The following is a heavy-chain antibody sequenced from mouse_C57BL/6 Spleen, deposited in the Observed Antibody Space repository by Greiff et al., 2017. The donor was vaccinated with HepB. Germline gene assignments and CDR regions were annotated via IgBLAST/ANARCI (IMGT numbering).Heavy chain of an antibody. V-gene: IGHV5-9-1*02. CDR3: TRDGGNSFAY. CDR1: GFTFSSYA. J-gene: IGHJ3*01. Sequence: EVQLKESGEGLVKPGGSLKLSCAASGFTFSSYAMSWVRQTPEKRLEWVAYISSGGDYIYYADTVKGRFTISRDNARNTLYLQMSSLKSEDTAMYYCTRDGGNSFAYWGQGTLVTVSA. D-gene: IGHD2-1*01. CDR2: ISSGGDYI.